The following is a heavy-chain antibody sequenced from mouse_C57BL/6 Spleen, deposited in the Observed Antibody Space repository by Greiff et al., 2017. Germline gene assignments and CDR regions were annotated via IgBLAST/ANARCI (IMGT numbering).Heavy chain of an antibody. J-gene: IGHJ2*01. D-gene: IGHD1-1*01. CDR1: GYTFTSYW. V-gene: IGHV1-69*01. Sequence: VQLQQSGAELVMPGASVKLSCKASGYTFTSYWMHWVKQRPGQGLEWIGEIDPSDSYTNYNQKFKGKSTLTVDKSSSTAYMQLSSLTSEDSAVYYCARHYYGSSTYYFDYWGQGTTLTVSS. CDR3: ARHYYGSSTYYFDY. CDR2: IDPSDSYT.